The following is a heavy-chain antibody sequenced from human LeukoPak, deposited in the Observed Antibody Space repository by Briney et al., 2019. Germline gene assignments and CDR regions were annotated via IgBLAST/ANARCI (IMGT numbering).Heavy chain of an antibody. CDR1: GFTFSNYL. D-gene: IGHD3-10*01. V-gene: IGHV3-7*01. CDR3: AVYGSGSSTNPRWEY. J-gene: IGHJ4*01. Sequence: GGSLRLSCAASGFTFSNYLMSWVRQAPGKGLEWVANIKQDGSEKYYVDSVKGRFTISRDNAKNSLYLQMNSLRAEDTAVYYCAVYGSGSSTNPRWEYWGHGTLVTVSS. CDR2: IKQDGSEK.